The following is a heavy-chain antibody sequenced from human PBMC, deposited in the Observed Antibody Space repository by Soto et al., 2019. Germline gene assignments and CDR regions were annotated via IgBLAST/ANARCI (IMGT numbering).Heavy chain of an antibody. CDR2: MNPNSGNT. J-gene: IGHJ4*02. V-gene: IGHV1-8*01. CDR3: ARGSSNSWYVFSPYYFDY. Sequence: ASVKVSCKXSGYTFTSYDINWVRQATGQGLEWMGWMNPNSGNTGYAQKFQGRVTMTRNTSISTAYMELSSLRSEDTAVYYCARGSSNSWYVFSPYYFDYWGQGTLVTVSS. CDR1: GYTFTSYD. D-gene: IGHD6-13*01.